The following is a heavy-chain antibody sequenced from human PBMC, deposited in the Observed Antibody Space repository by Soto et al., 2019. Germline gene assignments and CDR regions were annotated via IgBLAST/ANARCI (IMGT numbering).Heavy chain of an antibody. J-gene: IGHJ4*02. Sequence: GASVKVSCKAAGGTFSSYGISWVRQVPGQGLEWMGGIIPMFGTATHTQNFQGRLTITADESTSTAYMELSSLRSEDTAVYFCARSVGVTTLSYLDYWGQGTLVTVSS. D-gene: IGHD1-26*01. CDR2: IIPMFGTA. CDR1: GGTFSSYG. CDR3: ARSVGVTTLSYLDY. V-gene: IGHV1-69*13.